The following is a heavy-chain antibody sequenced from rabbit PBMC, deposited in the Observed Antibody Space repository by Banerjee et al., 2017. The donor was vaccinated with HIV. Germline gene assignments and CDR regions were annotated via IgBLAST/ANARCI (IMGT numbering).Heavy chain of an antibody. CDR1: GFSFSSGYD. J-gene: IGHJ4*01. Sequence: QEQLVESGGGLVTLGGSLTLTCKASGFSFSSGYDMCWVRQAPGKGLEWIGTIYAGSSGSAYYASWVNGRFTISKTSWTTVTLQMTSLTAADTATYFCARDLSGVIGWNLNLWGQGTLVTVS. V-gene: IGHV1S45*01. D-gene: IGHD1-1*01. CDR3: ARDLSGVIGWNLNL. CDR2: IYAGSSGSA.